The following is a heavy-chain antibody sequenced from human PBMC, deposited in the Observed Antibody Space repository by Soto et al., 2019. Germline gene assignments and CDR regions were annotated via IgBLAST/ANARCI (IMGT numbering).Heavy chain of an antibody. Sequence: ASVKVSCKASGYTFTSYGISWVRQAPGQGLEWMVWISAYNGNTNYAQKLQGRVTMTTDTSTSTAYMEPRSLRSDDTAVDSCARDDGYSRFDPWGQGTLVTVSS. CDR3: ARDDGYSRFDP. V-gene: IGHV1-18*01. CDR1: GYTFTSYG. J-gene: IGHJ5*02. D-gene: IGHD2-21*02. CDR2: ISAYNGNT.